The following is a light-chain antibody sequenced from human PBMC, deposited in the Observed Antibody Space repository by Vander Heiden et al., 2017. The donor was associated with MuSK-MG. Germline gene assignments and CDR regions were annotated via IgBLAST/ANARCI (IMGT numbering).Light chain of an antibody. J-gene: IGKJ4*01. V-gene: IGKV1-33*01. CDR3: QLDDELRLT. CDR1: QDISNH. Sequence: DIQMTQSPSSLSASVGDRVTITCQASQDISNHVNWHQQKPGKAPKLPIYDVSNLETGGPSTFTRRESGTACTGTISIMQPEDVTTYYGQLDDELRLTFGGGTKVEIK. CDR2: DVS.